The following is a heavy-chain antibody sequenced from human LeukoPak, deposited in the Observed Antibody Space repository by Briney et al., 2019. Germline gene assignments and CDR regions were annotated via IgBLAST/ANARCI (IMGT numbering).Heavy chain of an antibody. CDR1: DGSFSGYY. Sequence: SETLSLTCAVYDGSFSGYYWSWIRQPPGKGLEWIGEINHSGSTNYNPSLKSRVTISLDTSKSQFSLKVRYVTAADTAVYYCARGLNDSWKGENYWGQGTLVTVSS. CDR3: ARGLNDSWKGENY. J-gene: IGHJ4*02. CDR2: INHSGST. D-gene: IGHD3-3*01. V-gene: IGHV4-34*01.